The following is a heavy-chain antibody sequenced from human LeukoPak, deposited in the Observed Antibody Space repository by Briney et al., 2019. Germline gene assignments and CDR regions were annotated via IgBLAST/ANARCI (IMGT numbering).Heavy chain of an antibody. V-gene: IGHV3-74*01. D-gene: IGHD3-22*01. Sequence: GGSLRLSCAASGFTFGSYFMHWVRQAPGKGLLWVSRINPDGSTTTYADSVKGRFTISRDNAKNTLYLHMSSLRAEDTALYYCGRGRYYYDPLDDWGQGTLVSVSS. J-gene: IGHJ4*02. CDR2: INPDGSTT. CDR1: GFTFGSYF. CDR3: GRGRYYYDPLDD.